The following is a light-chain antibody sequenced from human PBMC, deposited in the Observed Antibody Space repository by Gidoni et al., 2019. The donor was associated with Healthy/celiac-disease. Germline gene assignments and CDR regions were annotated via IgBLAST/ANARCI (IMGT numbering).Light chain of an antibody. CDR1: QSISSY. CDR3: QRSYSTPYT. CDR2: AAS. J-gene: IGKJ2*01. V-gene: IGKV1-39*01. Sequence: DIQMTQSPSSLSASVGDRVTITCRASQSISSYLNWYQQKPGKAPKLLIYAASSLQSGVPSRFSGSGSGTDFTLTISSLQPGDFATYYCQRSYSTPYTFGQGTKLEIK.